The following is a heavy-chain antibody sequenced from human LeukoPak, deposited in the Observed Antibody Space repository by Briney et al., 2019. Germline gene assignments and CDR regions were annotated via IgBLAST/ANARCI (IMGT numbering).Heavy chain of an antibody. J-gene: IGHJ6*03. CDR2: IIPILGIA. V-gene: IGHV1-69*04. Sequence: ASVKVSCKASGGTFSSYAISWVRQAPGQGLEWMGRIIPILGIANYAQKFQGRVTITADKSTSTAYMELSSLRSEDTAVYYCARDDSYYYMDVWGKGTTVTVSS. CDR3: ARDDSYYYMDV. CDR1: GGTFSSYA.